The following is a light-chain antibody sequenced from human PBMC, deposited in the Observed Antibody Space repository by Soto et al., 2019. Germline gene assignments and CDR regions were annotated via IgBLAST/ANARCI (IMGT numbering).Light chain of an antibody. CDR2: GGS. V-gene: IGKV3-20*01. CDR1: QSVTSTY. Sequence: EIVLTQSPGTLSFSPGERATLSCRASQSVTSTYLAWYQQRPGQSPRLIIYGGSTRATGFPHRFSAGGSGTDFSLTISRLEPEDSAVYYCHCQQFDSSRIYSFGQGTKLEI. CDR3: QQFDSSRIYS. J-gene: IGKJ2*03.